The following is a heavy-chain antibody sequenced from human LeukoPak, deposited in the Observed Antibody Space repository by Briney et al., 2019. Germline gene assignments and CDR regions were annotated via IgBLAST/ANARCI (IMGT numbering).Heavy chain of an antibody. Sequence: GGSLRLSCAASEFTFSNYWMHWVRHAPGKGLVWVSHINTDGSDTNYADSVKGRFTISRDNAKNTLYLQMNSLRAEDTAVYYCARASRAYGISWPPDYWGQGTLVTVSS. J-gene: IGHJ4*02. D-gene: IGHD6-13*01. CDR1: EFTFSNYW. V-gene: IGHV3-74*01. CDR2: INTDGSDT. CDR3: ARASRAYGISWPPDY.